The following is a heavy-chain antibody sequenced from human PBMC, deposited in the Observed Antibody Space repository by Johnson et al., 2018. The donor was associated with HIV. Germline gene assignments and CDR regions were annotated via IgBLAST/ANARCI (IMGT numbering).Heavy chain of an antibody. D-gene: IGHD3-10*01. Sequence: VQPGESLRLSCAASGFIFDDFGMNWVRHAPGKGLEWVSDVNWNGARTGYADSVKGRFTISRDNAKNSVYLQMNSLRAEDTAVYYCAKQGGSRLHLWVDAYDMWGQGTMVTVSS. CDR1: GFIFDDFG. V-gene: IGHV3-20*04. CDR3: AKQGGSRLHLWVDAYDM. CDR2: VNWNGART. J-gene: IGHJ3*02.